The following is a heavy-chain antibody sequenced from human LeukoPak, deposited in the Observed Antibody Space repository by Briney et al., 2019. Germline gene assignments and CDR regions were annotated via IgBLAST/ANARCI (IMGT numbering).Heavy chain of an antibody. D-gene: IGHD3-10*01. CDR1: GFTFSSYG. CDR2: ISYDGSNK. J-gene: IGHJ6*02. Sequence: GGSLRLSCAASGFTFSSYGMHWVRQAPGKGLEWVAVISYDGSNKYYADSVKGRFTISRDNSKNTLYLQMNSLRAEDTAVYYCAKEVHSMDVWGQGTTVTVSS. V-gene: IGHV3-30*18. CDR3: AKEVHSMDV.